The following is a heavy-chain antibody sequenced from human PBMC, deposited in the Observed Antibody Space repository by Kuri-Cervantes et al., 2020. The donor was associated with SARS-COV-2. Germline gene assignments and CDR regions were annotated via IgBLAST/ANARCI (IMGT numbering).Heavy chain of an antibody. CDR2: IKHDGSER. Sequence: GGSLRLSCTASGFSISDRAYWMTWVRQTPGKGLEWVANIKHDGSERFYVDSVKGRFTISRDNAKNSLYLQMNSLRAEDTAVYYCARDRSFTPDYWGQGTLVTVSS. CDR1: GFSISDRAYW. J-gene: IGHJ4*02. V-gene: IGHV3-7*01. CDR3: ARDRSFTPDY. D-gene: IGHD3-10*01.